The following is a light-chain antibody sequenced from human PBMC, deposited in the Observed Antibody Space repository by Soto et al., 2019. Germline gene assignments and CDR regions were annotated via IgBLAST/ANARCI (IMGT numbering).Light chain of an antibody. Sequence: IVLTQSPGTLSLSPGERATLSCRASQRVSDTYLAWYQQKPGQAPRLLIHGASIRATGIPDRFSGSGSGTDFSLTITSLQSEDFAVYYCQQYNNWPPTWTFGQGTKVEIK. CDR2: GAS. J-gene: IGKJ1*01. V-gene: IGKV3-20*01. CDR3: QQYNNWPPTWT. CDR1: QRVSDTY.